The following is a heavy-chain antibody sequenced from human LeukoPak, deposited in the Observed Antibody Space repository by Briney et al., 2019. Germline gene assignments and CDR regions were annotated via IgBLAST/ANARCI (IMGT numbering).Heavy chain of an antibody. D-gene: IGHD5-12*01. Sequence: GGSLRLSCAASGFTFSSYAMSWVRQAPGKGLEWVSAISGSGGSTYYADSVKGRFTISRDNSKNTLYLQMNSLRAEDTAVYYCAKDHDVDIVATTTGLFDYWGQGTLVTVSS. J-gene: IGHJ4*02. V-gene: IGHV3-23*01. CDR2: ISGSGGST. CDR1: GFTFSSYA. CDR3: AKDHDVDIVATTTGLFDY.